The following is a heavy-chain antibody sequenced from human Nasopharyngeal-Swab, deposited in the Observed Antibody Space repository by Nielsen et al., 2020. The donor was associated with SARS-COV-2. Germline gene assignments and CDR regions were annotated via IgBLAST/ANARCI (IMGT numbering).Heavy chain of an antibody. Sequence: GESLKISYAASGFTFSSYSMNWVRQAPGKGLEWVSSISSSSSYIYYADSVKGRFTISRDNAKNSLYLQMNSLRAEDTAVYYCARGRGYSSIFDYWGQGTLVTVSS. V-gene: IGHV3-21*01. CDR2: ISSSSSYI. J-gene: IGHJ4*02. CDR1: GFTFSSYS. CDR3: ARGRGYSSIFDY. D-gene: IGHD5-18*01.